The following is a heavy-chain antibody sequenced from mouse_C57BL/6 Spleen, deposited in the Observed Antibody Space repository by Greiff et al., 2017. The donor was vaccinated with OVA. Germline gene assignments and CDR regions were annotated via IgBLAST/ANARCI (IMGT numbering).Heavy chain of an antibody. J-gene: IGHJ1*03. CDR1: GYTFTSYW. D-gene: IGHD2-4*01. V-gene: IGHV1-61*01. CDR3: ARGRDYERWYFDV. Sequence: QVQLKQPGAELVRPGSSVKLSCKASGYTFTSYWMDWVKQRPGQGLEWIGNIYPSDSETHYNQKFKDKATLTVDKSSSTAYMQLSSLTSEDSAVYYCARGRDYERWYFDVWGTGTTVTVSS. CDR2: IYPSDSET.